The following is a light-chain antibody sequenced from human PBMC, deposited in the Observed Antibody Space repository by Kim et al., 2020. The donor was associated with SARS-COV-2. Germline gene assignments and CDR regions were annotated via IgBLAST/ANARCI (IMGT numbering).Light chain of an antibody. CDR1: SSNIGAGYD. CDR2: GNS. CDR3: QSYDSSLSVV. V-gene: IGLV1-40*01. Sequence: GQTVTISCTGSSSNIGAGYDVHWYQQLPGTAPKLFIYGNSNRPSGVPDRFSGSKSGTSASLAITGLQAEDEADYYCQSYDSSLSVVFGGGTQLTVL. J-gene: IGLJ2*01.